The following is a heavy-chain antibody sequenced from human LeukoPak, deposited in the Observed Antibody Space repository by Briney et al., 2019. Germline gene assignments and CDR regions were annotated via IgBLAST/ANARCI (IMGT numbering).Heavy chain of an antibody. V-gene: IGHV3-7*01. Sequence: TGGSLRLSCAASGFTFSSYWMSWVRQAPGKGLEWVANIKQDGSEKYYVDSVKGRFTISRDNAKNSLYLQMNSLRAEDTAVYYCATCSSTNCLYYYYMDVWGKGTTVTVSS. CDR1: GFTFSSYW. J-gene: IGHJ6*03. CDR3: ATCSSTNCLYYYYMDV. D-gene: IGHD2-2*01. CDR2: IKQDGSEK.